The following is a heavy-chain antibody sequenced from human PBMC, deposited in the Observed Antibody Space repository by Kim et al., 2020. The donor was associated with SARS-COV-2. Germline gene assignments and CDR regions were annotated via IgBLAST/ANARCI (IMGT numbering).Heavy chain of an antibody. J-gene: IGHJ6*02. Sequence: GGSLRLSCAASGFTFSSYAMHWVRQAPGKGLEWVAVISYDGSNKYYADSVKGRFTISRDNSKNTLYLQMNSLRAEDTAVYYCAREEGYYGSGSYYANYGYYYYGMDVWGQGTTVTVSS. CDR2: ISYDGSNK. CDR1: GFTFSSYA. D-gene: IGHD3-10*01. CDR3: AREEGYYGSGSYYANYGYYYYGMDV. V-gene: IGHV3-30*04.